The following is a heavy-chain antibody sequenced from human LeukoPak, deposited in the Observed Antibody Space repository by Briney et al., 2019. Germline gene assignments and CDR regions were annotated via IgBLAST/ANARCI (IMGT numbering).Heavy chain of an antibody. Sequence: ASVKVSCKASGYTFTDYNLHWVRQAPGEGVEWMGWINPKSGGTKFAQKHQGGVTMTADTSIDTAYLELSNLKSDDTAIYYCARSSSGWPLHFDCWGQGTLVTVSS. CDR3: ARSSSGWPLHFDC. D-gene: IGHD6-19*01. CDR2: INPKSGGT. J-gene: IGHJ4*02. V-gene: IGHV1-2*02. CDR1: GYTFTDYN.